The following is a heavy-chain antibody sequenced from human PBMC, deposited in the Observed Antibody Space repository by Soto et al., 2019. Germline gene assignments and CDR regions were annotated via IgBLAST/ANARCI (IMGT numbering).Heavy chain of an antibody. CDR3: ARGVGPSWFDP. Sequence: QLQLVQSGAEVKKPGASVKVSCKASGYTFTDYYMHWVRQAPGQGLEWMGWINPGSGGTNFAQKFQGRVTMPRDTSISTAYMEVSSLTSDDTAVYYCARGVGPSWFDPWGQGTLVTVSS. V-gene: IGHV1-2*02. J-gene: IGHJ5*02. CDR2: INPGSGGT. CDR1: GYTFTDYY.